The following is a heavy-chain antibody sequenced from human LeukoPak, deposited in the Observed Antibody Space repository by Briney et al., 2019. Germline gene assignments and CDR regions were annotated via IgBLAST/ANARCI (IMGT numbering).Heavy chain of an antibody. J-gene: IGHJ4*02. CDR2: ISYDGSNK. CDR3: AKEGIAAAGTLDY. D-gene: IGHD6-13*01. Sequence: GRSLRLSCAASGFTFSSYGMHWVRQAPGKGLEWVAVISYDGSNKYYADSVKGRFTISRDNSKNTLYLQMNSLRAEDTAVYYCAKEGIAAAGTLDYWGQGTLVTVSS. CDR1: GFTFSSYG. V-gene: IGHV3-30*18.